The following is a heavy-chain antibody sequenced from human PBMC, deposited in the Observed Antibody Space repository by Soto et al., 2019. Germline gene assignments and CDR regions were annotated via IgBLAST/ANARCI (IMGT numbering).Heavy chain of an antibody. D-gene: IGHD6-19*01. V-gene: IGHV1-2*04. CDR1: GYTFTDYY. CDR3: ARGVSGWSPFDV. CDR2: INPKRGVT. J-gene: IGHJ4*02. Sequence: QVQLVQSGAELKKPGASVKVSCKASGYTFTDYYVHWLRQAPGQGLEWMGWINPKRGVTHYAQKFQGWVTLTRDTSVSTAYMELNRLKSDDTAVFFCARGVSGWSPFDVWGQGTLVTVSS.